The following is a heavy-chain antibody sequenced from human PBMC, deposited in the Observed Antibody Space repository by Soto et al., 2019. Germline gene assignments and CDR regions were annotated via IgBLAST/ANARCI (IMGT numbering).Heavy chain of an antibody. Sequence: QVQLVQSGAEVKKPGSSVKVSCKASGGTFSSYAISWVRQAPGQGLEWMGGIIPIFGTANYAQKFQGRVTITADESTSTAYMELSSLRSEDTAVYYCARDFNPFAGIHSWYDGIDVWGQGTTVTVSS. CDR3: ARDFNPFAGIHSWYDGIDV. CDR2: IIPIFGTA. J-gene: IGHJ6*02. V-gene: IGHV1-69*01. D-gene: IGHD6-13*01. CDR1: GGTFSSYA.